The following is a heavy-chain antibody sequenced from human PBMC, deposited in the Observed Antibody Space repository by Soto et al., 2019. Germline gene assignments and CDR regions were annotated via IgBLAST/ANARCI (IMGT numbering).Heavy chain of an antibody. V-gene: IGHV1-18*01. D-gene: IGHD3-16*01. CDR3: ATQGGYNDFDP. J-gene: IGHJ5*02. Sequence: ASVKVSCKASGYTFTSYGISWVRQAPGQGLEWMGWISAYNGNTNYAQKLQGRVTMTTDTSTSSAYMELRSLRSEDPAVYYCATQGGYNDFDPWGQGTLVTVSS. CDR1: GYTFTSYG. CDR2: ISAYNGNT.